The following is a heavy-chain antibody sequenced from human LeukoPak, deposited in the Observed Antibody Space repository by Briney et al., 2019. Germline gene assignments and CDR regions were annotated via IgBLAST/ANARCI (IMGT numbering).Heavy chain of an antibody. Sequence: PSETLSLTCTVSGGSISSYYWSWIRQPPGKGLEWIGYIYYSESTNYNPSLKSRVTISVDTSKNQFSLKLSSVTAADTAVYYCASVSGYDSLVADYFDYWGQGTLVTVSS. CDR3: ASVSGYDSLVADYFDY. CDR2: IYYSEST. V-gene: IGHV4-59*01. CDR1: GGSISSYY. D-gene: IGHD5-12*01. J-gene: IGHJ4*02.